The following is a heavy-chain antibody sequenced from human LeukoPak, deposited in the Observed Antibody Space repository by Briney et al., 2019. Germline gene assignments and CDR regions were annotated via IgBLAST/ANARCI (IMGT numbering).Heavy chain of an antibody. D-gene: IGHD5-12*01. CDR1: GFTVSSNY. CDR2: ISSSGSTI. J-gene: IGHJ4*02. V-gene: IGHV3-11*01. CDR3: ARDQRWLRSYFDY. Sequence: PGGSLRLSCAASGFTVSSNYMSWIRQAPGKGLEWVSYISSSGSTIYYADSVKGRFTISRDNAKNSLYLQMNSLRAEDTAVYYCARDQRWLRSYFDYWGQGTLVTVSS.